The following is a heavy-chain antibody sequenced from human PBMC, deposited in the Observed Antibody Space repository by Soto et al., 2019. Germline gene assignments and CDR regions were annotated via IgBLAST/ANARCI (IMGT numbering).Heavy chain of an antibody. J-gene: IGHJ3*02. V-gene: IGHV4-34*01. CDR2: INHSGST. Sequence: QVQLQQWGAGLLKPSETLSLTCAVYGGSFSGYYWSWIRQPPGKGLEWIGEINHSGSTNYNPSLKSRVTISVDTSQNQFSLKLSSVTAADTAVYYCARPDADAFDIWGQGTMVTVSS. CDR1: GGSFSGYY. CDR3: ARPDADAFDI.